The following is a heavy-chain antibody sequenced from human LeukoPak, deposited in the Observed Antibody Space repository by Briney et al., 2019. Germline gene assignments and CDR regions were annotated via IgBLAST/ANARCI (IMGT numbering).Heavy chain of an antibody. V-gene: IGHV3-21*01. J-gene: IGHJ5*02. CDR1: KFTFSSYE. CDR2: ISSSSSYI. CDR3: ARISNAVAGTGHT. Sequence: GGSLRLSCAASKFTFSSYEMNWVRQAPGKGLEWVSSISSSSSYIYYADSVKGRFTISRDNAKNSLYLQMNSLRAEDTAVYYCARISNAVAGTGHTWGQGTLVTVSS. D-gene: IGHD6-19*01.